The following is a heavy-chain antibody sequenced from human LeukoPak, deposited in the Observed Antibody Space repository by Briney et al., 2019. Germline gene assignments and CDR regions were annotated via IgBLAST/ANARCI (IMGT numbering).Heavy chain of an antibody. J-gene: IGHJ6*04. D-gene: IGHD4-17*01. CDR3: ARGRGMTTVTTTYYYGMDV. V-gene: IGHV1-46*01. CDR2: THPGGGTT. Sequence: ASVKVSCKASGYTFTSNYIHWVRQAPGQGLEWMGITHPGGGTTIYTQRFQGRVNMTRDTSTSTVYMELSSLRSDDTAVYYCARGRGMTTVTTTYYYGMDVWGKGTTVTVSS. CDR1: GYTFTSNY.